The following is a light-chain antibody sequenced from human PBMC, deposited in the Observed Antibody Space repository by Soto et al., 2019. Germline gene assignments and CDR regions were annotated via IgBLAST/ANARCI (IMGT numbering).Light chain of an antibody. Sequence: DIQMTQSPSSLSASVGDRVTITCRASQDIRSDLGWFQQKPGKAPKRLMYAASTLESGVPSRFSGSRSGIEFTLTISSLQPEDFATYYCLQHNSYPFTFGPGTKVDIK. CDR3: LQHNSYPFT. CDR1: QDIRSD. V-gene: IGKV1-17*01. CDR2: AAS. J-gene: IGKJ3*01.